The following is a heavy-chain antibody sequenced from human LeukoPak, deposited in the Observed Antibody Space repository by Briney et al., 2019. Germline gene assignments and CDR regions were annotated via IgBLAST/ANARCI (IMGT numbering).Heavy chain of an antibody. J-gene: IGHJ4*02. CDR1: GFTFPSYW. D-gene: IGHD3-16*01. Sequence: GGSLRLSCAASGFTFPSYWVHWGRQAPGEGLVLVSRFGNDGGSTTYADSVKGRFTISRDNAKNTLYLQMNSVRAEDTAVYYCARSSFPYYFDYWGQGTLVTVSS. CDR2: FGNDGGST. V-gene: IGHV3-74*01. CDR3: ARSSFPYYFDY.